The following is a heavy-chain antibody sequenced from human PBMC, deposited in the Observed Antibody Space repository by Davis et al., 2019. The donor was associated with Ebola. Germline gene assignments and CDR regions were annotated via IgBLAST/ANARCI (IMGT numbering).Heavy chain of an antibody. V-gene: IGHV3-23*01. CDR1: GFTFNNNA. CDR2: ISGSGANT. J-gene: IGHJ1*01. CDR3: ARELVVGPAEYFQH. D-gene: IGHD2-8*02. Sequence: GESLKISCAASGFTFNNNAMSWVRQAPGKGLEWVAHISGSGANTEYADSVKGRFTISRDDSKNTHHLQMNSLRAEDTAVYYCARELVVGPAEYFQHWGQGTLVTVSS.